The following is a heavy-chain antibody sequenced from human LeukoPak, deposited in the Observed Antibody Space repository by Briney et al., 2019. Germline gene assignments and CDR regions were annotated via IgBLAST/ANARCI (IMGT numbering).Heavy chain of an antibody. Sequence: KTSETLSLTCAIYGGSFSGYYWSWIRQPPGKGLEWIGEINHSGSTNYNPSLKSRVTISVDTSKNQFSLKLSSVTAADTAVYYCARGQYSGYNYYYGMDVWGQGTTVTVSS. D-gene: IGHD5-12*01. CDR3: ARGQYSGYNYYYGMDV. CDR2: INHSGST. J-gene: IGHJ6*02. V-gene: IGHV4-34*01. CDR1: GGSFSGYY.